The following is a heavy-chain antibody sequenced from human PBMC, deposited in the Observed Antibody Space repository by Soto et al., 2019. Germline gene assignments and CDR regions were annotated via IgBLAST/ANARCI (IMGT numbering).Heavy chain of an antibody. V-gene: IGHV1-69*01. J-gene: IGHJ4*02. CDR2: IIPIFGTA. CDR1: GGTFSRHA. Sequence: QVQLVQSGAEVRKPGSSVKVSGKASGGTFSRHAISWGRQAPGQGLEWMGGIIPIFGTANHAQKFQGRVTIIADESTSTVYMELSSLRSEDTAMYYCARGWGYDSNDYYYAYWGQGTLVIVSS. CDR3: ARGWGYDSNDYYYAY. D-gene: IGHD3-22*01.